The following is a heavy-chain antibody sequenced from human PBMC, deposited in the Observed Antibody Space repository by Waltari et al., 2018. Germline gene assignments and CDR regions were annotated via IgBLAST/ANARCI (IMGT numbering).Heavy chain of an antibody. J-gene: IGHJ4*02. D-gene: IGHD3-22*01. CDR1: GFTFSSYS. V-gene: IGHV3-21*01. CDR2: ISSCSSYR. CDR3: ARDLSYYYDSSGLDY. Sequence: EVQLVESGGGLVKPGGSLRLSCAASGFTFSSYSMNWVSQAPGKGLRWVSSISSCSSYRYYADSVKGRFTISRDNAKNSLYLQMNSLRAEDTAVYYCARDLSYYYDSSGLDYWGQGTLVTVSS.